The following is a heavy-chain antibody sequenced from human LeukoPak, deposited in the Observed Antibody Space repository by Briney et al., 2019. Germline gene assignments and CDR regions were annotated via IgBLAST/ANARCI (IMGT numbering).Heavy chain of an antibody. J-gene: IGHJ4*02. CDR2: ISGSGGST. D-gene: IGHD3-22*01. CDR3: AKGTRITMIVVVIKSWYYFDY. V-gene: IGHV3-23*01. Sequence: HPGGSLRLSCAASGFTFSSYWMSWVRQAPGKGLEWVSAISGSGGSTYYADSVKGRFTISRDNSKNTLYLQMNSLRAEDTAVYYCAKGTRITMIVVVIKSWYYFDYWGQGTLVTVSS. CDR1: GFTFSSYW.